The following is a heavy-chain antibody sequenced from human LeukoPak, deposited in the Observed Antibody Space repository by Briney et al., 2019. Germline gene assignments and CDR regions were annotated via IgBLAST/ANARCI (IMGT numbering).Heavy chain of an antibody. D-gene: IGHD2-2*01. CDR3: AKGLTWDSTSCSD. V-gene: IGHV3-23*01. CDR1: GFTFNNYA. CDR2: VSGSVGNT. Sequence: GGSLRLSCAASGFTFNNYAMIWVRQAPGKGLEWVSTVSGSVGNTYYADSVKGRFTISRDNFKSTLYLQMNSLRAEDTAVYYCAKGLTWDSTSCSDWGQGTLVTVSA. J-gene: IGHJ4*02.